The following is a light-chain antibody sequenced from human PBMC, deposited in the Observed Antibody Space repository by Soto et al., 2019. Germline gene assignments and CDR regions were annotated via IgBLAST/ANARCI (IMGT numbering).Light chain of an antibody. V-gene: IGKV3-20*01. CDR1: QGVNSYY. CDR3: QQYGSSPMYT. CDR2: GTS. Sequence: EIVLTQSPGTLSLSPGERATLSCRASQGVNSYYLAWYQQKPGQAPRLLIYGTSTRATGIPDRFSGSGSGTDFTLTIGRLEPEDFAVYYCQQYGSSPMYTFGQGTRLEIK. J-gene: IGKJ2*01.